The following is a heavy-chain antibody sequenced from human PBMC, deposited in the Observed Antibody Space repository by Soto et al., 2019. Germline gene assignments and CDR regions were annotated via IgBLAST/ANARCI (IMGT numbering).Heavy chain of an antibody. CDR1: GGTFSSYA. V-gene: IGHV1-69*13. Sequence: ASVKVACKASGGTFSSYAIRWVRQAPGQGLEWMGGIIPIFGTANYAQKFKGRVTITADESTSTAYMELRRLRSEDTAVYSGAREEPSDIITFGRVFAHWGQGTLVTVSS. J-gene: IGHJ4*02. CDR3: AREEPSDIITFGRVFAH. CDR2: IIPIFGTA. D-gene: IGHD3-16*02.